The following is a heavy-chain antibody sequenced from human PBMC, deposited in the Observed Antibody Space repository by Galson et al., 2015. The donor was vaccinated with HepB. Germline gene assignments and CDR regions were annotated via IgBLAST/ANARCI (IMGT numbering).Heavy chain of an antibody. Sequence: SVKVSCKASGGTFSSYAISWVRQAPGQGLEWMGGIIPIFGTANYAQKFQGRVTITADKSTSTAYMELSSLRSEDTAVYYCAMDTAMVTGYYGMDVWGQGTTVTVSS. D-gene: IGHD5-18*01. V-gene: IGHV1-69*06. CDR3: AMDTAMVTGYYGMDV. CDR2: IIPIFGTA. J-gene: IGHJ6*02. CDR1: GGTFSSYA.